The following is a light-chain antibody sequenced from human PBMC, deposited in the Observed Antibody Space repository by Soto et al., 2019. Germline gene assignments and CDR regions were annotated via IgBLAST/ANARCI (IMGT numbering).Light chain of an antibody. Sequence: IEKPQSAYALSASVGDRVNITCRASQTVSSYLNWYQQKPGTVPKLLIYATSNLQSGVPSRFSGRGFGTEFTLTIISLQPEDFATYNCHPGFMIPACAQGTRLEIK. CDR3: HPGFMIPA. CDR2: ATS. J-gene: IGKJ5*01. V-gene: IGKV1-39*01. CDR1: QTVSSY.